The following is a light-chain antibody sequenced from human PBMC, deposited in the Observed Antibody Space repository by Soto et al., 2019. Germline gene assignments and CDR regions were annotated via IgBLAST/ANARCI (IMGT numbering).Light chain of an antibody. CDR3: MQNLQTRT. V-gene: IGKV2-28*01. Sequence: DIVVTQSPLSLTVTPGEPASISCRSSQSLLHSNGYTYLDWYLQEPGQSPQVLIYMGSNRASGVPDRFSGSGSGTDFTLKISRVEAEDVGVYYCMQNLQTRTFGQGTKVDIK. CDR1: QSLLHSNGYTY. J-gene: IGKJ1*01. CDR2: MGS.